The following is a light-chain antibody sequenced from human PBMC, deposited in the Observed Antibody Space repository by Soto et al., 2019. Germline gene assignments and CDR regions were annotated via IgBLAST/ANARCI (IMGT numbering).Light chain of an antibody. CDR2: KAS. V-gene: IGKV1-5*03. J-gene: IGKJ1*01. CDR3: QQYDSYPWT. Sequence: DIQMTQSPSTLSASVGDRVTITCRASQSISSWLAWYQQKPGKAPNLLIYKASSLDSGVPSRFSGSGSGTEFTLTITSLQPDDFAAYYCQQYDSYPWTFGQGTKVEIK. CDR1: QSISSW.